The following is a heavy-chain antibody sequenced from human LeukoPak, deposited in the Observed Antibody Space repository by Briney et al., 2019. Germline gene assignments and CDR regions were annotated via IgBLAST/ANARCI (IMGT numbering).Heavy chain of an antibody. CDR2: IYSGGST. CDR1: GFTASSNY. J-gene: IGHJ6*02. V-gene: IGHV3-53*01. D-gene: IGHD5-18*01. CDR3: ARGGYSSGMDV. Sequence: GGSLRLSCAASGFTASSNYMSWVRQAPGKGLEWVSVIYSGGSTYYADSVKGRFTIPRDNSKNTLYLQMNSLRAEDTAVYYCARGGYSSGMDVWGQGTTVTVSS.